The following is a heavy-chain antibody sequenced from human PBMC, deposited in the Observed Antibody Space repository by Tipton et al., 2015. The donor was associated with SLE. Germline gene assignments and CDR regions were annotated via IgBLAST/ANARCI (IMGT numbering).Heavy chain of an antibody. V-gene: IGHV4-59*01. J-gene: IGHJ4*02. CDR3: ARGATVDWDRVAFDS. CDR1: GDSISSDH. Sequence: GSLRLSCTVSGDSISSDHWSWIRQPPGKGLEWIGYMYYSGSTKYNPSLKSRVTISVDTSKNQFSLKLSSVTAADTAVYYCARGATVDWDRVAFDSWGQGTLVTVSS. CDR2: MYYSGST. D-gene: IGHD3/OR15-3a*01.